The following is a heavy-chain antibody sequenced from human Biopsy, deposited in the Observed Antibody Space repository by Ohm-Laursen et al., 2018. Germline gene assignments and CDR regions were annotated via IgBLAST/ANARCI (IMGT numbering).Heavy chain of an antibody. CDR3: ARWYGDLFYYYNGMDV. D-gene: IGHD3-10*01. CDR2: ITSRTSST. V-gene: IGHV3-21*01. CDR1: GFTFNVYS. J-gene: IGHJ6*02. Sequence: SLRLSCSASGFTFNVYSIVWVRQAPGKGLEWVSSITSRTSSTYYADSVKGRVNISRDNANNSVSLQMNNLRVDDTAVYYCARWYGDLFYYYNGMDVWGQGTTVTVSS.